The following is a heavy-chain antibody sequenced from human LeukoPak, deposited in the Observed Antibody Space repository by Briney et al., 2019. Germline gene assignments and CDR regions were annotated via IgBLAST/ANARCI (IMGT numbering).Heavy chain of an antibody. CDR2: FYVSGST. D-gene: IGHD2-2*01. J-gene: IGHJ3*02. CDR3: AVGNCPTTSCYPGVAFDI. CDR1: GVSISSGGYF. V-gene: IGHV4-61*02. Sequence: PSETLSLTCTVSGVSISSGGYFWSWIRQPAGKVLEWIGRFYVSGSTNYNPSLQSRVTISVDTSKNQFSLKLTSVTAADTAVYYCAVGNCPTTSCYPGVAFDIWGQGTMVTVSS.